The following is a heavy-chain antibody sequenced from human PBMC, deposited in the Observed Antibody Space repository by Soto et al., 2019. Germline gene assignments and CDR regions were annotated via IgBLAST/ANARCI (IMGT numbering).Heavy chain of an antibody. Sequence: GGSLRLSCAASGFTFSSLWMSWVRQAPGKGLEWVANIKQDGSEKYYVDSVKGRFTISRDNARNSLYLQMNSLRAEDTAVYYCARGPYWGQGTLVTVSS. CDR2: IKQDGSEK. V-gene: IGHV3-7*01. CDR3: ARGPY. CDR1: GFTFSSLW. J-gene: IGHJ4*02.